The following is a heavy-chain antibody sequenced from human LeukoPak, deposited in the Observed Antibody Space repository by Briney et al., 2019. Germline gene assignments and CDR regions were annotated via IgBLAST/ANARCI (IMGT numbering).Heavy chain of an antibody. Sequence: ASVKVSCKASGYTFTGYYMHWVRQAPGQGLEWMGWINPNSCGTNYAQKFQGRGTMTRDTSISTAYMELSRLRSDDTAVYYCARILDTAMVTDYWGQGTLVTVSS. CDR2: INPNSCGT. J-gene: IGHJ4*02. CDR1: GYTFTGYY. D-gene: IGHD5-18*01. CDR3: ARILDTAMVTDY. V-gene: IGHV1-2*02.